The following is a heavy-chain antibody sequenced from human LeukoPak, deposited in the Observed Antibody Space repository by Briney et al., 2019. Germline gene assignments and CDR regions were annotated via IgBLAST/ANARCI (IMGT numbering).Heavy chain of an antibody. V-gene: IGHV1-46*01. CDR3: ARGNPITIFGVAYMDV. Sequence: ASVKVSCKASGYTFTSYYMHWVRQAPGQGLEWMGIINPSGGSTSYAQKFQGRVTMTRDTSTSTVYMELSSLRSEDTAVYYCARGNPITIFGVAYMDVWGKGTTVTVSS. CDR1: GYTFTSYY. CDR2: INPSGGST. J-gene: IGHJ6*03. D-gene: IGHD3-3*01.